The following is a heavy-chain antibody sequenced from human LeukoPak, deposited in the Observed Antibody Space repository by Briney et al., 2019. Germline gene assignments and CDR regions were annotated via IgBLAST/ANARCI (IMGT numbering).Heavy chain of an antibody. CDR3: AKGDSSGYYYRPGYYFDY. J-gene: IGHJ4*02. Sequence: GGSLRLSCAASGFTFSSYAMSWVRQAPGKGLEWVSAISGSGGSTYYADSVKGRFTISRDNSKNTLYLQMNSPRAEDTAVYYCAKGDSSGYYYRPGYYFDYWGQGTLVTVSS. D-gene: IGHD3-22*01. CDR1: GFTFSSYA. CDR2: ISGSGGST. V-gene: IGHV3-23*01.